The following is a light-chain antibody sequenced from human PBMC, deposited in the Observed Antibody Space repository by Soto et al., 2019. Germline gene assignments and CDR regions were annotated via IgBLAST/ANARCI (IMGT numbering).Light chain of an antibody. Sequence: DIQMTQSPSSLSASVGDRVTITCRASQSISSYLNWYQQKPGKAPKLLIYAASSLQSGVPSRFSGSGSGTDFTLTISSLQPEEFAPYYCQQSYGTPWTFGQGTKVDIK. CDR2: AAS. V-gene: IGKV1-39*01. J-gene: IGKJ1*01. CDR3: QQSYGTPWT. CDR1: QSISSY.